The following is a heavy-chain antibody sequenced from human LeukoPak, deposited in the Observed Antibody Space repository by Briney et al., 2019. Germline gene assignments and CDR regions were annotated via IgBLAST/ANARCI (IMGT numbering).Heavy chain of an antibody. J-gene: IGHJ4*02. CDR1: GGSISSYY. V-gene: IGHV4-59*01. CDR3: ARFPQGGYNYFDY. CDR2: IYYSGTT. Sequence: SETLSLTCTVSGGSISSYYWNWLRQPPEKGLELIGYIYYSGTTNYNPSLKSRVTIAVDTSKNQFSLKLSSVTAADTAVYYCARFPQGGYNYFDYWGQGTLVTVSS. D-gene: IGHD5-24*01.